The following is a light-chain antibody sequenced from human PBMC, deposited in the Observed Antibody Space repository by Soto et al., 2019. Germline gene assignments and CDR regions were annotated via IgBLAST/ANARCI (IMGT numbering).Light chain of an antibody. CDR2: EVS. CDR1: SSDIGTYNY. Sequence: QSALTQPASVSGSPGQSITISCTGTSSDIGTYNYVSWYQQHPGKAPKLMLYEVSNRPSGVSNRFFGSKSGNTASLTISGLQAEDEADYFCNSYTSSSTPYVFGTGTKVTVL. V-gene: IGLV2-14*01. J-gene: IGLJ1*01. CDR3: NSYTSSSTPYV.